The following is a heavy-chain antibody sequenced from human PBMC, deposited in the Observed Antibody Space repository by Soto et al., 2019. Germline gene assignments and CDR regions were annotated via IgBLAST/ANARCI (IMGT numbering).Heavy chain of an antibody. CDR2: IYHGGST. CDR1: GGSISSGAYS. V-gene: IGHV4-30-2*01. J-gene: IGHJ4*02. Sequence: PSETLSLTCAASGGSISSGAYSWGWIPQPPGKRLEWIGYIYHGGSTYYTPSHKSRVTISVDRSKNQFSLKLSSVPAAATAVYYCARAPDYWGQGTLVTVSS. CDR3: ARAPDY.